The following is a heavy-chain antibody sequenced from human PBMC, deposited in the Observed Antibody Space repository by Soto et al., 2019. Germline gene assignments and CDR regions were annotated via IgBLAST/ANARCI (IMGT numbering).Heavy chain of an antibody. D-gene: IGHD6-13*01. V-gene: IGHV5-51*01. Sequence: GESLKISCKGSGYSFTSYWINWVRQMPGKGLEWMGIVYPGDSDTRYSPSFQGQVTISADKSISTAYLQWRSLKASDTAMYYCARHHGSPGSYFGMDVWGQGTTVTVSS. CDR1: GYSFTSYW. CDR2: VYPGDSDT. CDR3: ARHHGSPGSYFGMDV. J-gene: IGHJ6*02.